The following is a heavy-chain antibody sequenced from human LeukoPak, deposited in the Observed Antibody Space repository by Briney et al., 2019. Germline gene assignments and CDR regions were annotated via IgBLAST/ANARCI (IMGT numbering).Heavy chain of an antibody. CDR3: ASTRMSHYFDY. D-gene: IGHD2-8*01. Sequence: SETLSLTCTVSGGSISSSSYYWGWIRQPSGKGLEWIGSIYYSGSTYYNPSLKSRVTISVDTSKNQFSLKLSSVTAADTAVYYCASTRMSHYFDYWGQGTLVTVSS. V-gene: IGHV4-39*07. J-gene: IGHJ4*02. CDR2: IYYSGST. CDR1: GGSISSSSYY.